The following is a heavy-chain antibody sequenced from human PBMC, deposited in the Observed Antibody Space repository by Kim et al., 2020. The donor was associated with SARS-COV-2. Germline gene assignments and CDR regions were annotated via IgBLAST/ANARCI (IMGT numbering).Heavy chain of an antibody. J-gene: IGHJ6*02. Sequence: GGSRRLSCAASGVSFDSSAMNWVRQAPGKGLEWVAVISFEGRNKAYADSVKGRFTISRDNSKSTLYLQMNSLRGEDTAVYYCARGNYYESVSLSDYYNGMDVWGQGTTVTVSS. CDR1: GVSFDSSA. D-gene: IGHD3-10*01. CDR2: ISFEGRNK. CDR3: ARGNYYESVSLSDYYNGMDV. V-gene: IGHV3-30-3*01.